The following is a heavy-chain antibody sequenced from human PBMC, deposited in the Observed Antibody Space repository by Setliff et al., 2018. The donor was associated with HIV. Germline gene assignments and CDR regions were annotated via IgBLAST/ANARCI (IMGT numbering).Heavy chain of an antibody. V-gene: IGHV1-8*01. CDR1: GYTFTSYD. J-gene: IGHJ4*02. Sequence: ASVKVSCKASGYTFTSYDINWVRQATGQGLEWMGWMNPNSGNPGYAQKFQGRVTMTRNTSISTAYIELSSLRSEDTAVYYCARGRRAAADEFDYWGQGTLVTVSS. CDR3: ARGRRAAADEFDY. D-gene: IGHD6-13*01. CDR2: MNPNSGNP.